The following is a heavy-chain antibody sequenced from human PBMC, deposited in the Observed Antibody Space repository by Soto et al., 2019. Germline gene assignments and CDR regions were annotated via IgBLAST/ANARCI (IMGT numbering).Heavy chain of an antibody. CDR1: GYTFTSYG. Sequence: ASVNVSCKASGYTFTSYGISWVRQAPGQGLEWMGWISAYNGNTNYAQKLQGRVTMTTDTSTSTAYMELRSLRSDDTAVYYCARDKGFTMIVVVSPGPFDYWGQGTLVTVSS. V-gene: IGHV1-18*01. J-gene: IGHJ4*02. CDR2: ISAYNGNT. CDR3: ARDKGFTMIVVVSPGPFDY. D-gene: IGHD3-22*01.